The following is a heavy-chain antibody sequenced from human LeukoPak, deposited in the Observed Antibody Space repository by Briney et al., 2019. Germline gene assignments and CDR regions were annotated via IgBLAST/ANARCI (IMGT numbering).Heavy chain of an antibody. CDR2: ISYDGSNK. CDR3: AKDQLGMVTASDAFDI. CDR1: GFTFSSYG. V-gene: IGHV3-30*18. Sequence: PGRSLRLSCAASGFTFSSYGMHWVRQAPGKGLEWVAVISYDGSNKYYADSVKGRFTISRDNSKNTLYLQMNSLRAEDTAVYYCAKDQLGMVTASDAFDIWGQGTMVTVSS. J-gene: IGHJ3*02. D-gene: IGHD2-21*02.